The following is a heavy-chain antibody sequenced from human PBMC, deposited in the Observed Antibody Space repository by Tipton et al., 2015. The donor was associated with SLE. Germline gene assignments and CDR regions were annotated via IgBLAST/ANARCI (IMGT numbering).Heavy chain of an antibody. J-gene: IGHJ4*02. CDR1: GGSISSGSYY. D-gene: IGHD2-21*01. Sequence: PGLVKPSHTLSLTCTVSGGSISSGSYYWSWIRQSAGRGLEWIGRIYSRGSTNYNPSLRSRVTISADPSKNQFSLNLSSVTAADTAVDYCARHEINPSPPYDWGQGTLVTVSS. V-gene: IGHV4-61*02. CDR2: IYSRGST. CDR3: ARHEINPSPPYD.